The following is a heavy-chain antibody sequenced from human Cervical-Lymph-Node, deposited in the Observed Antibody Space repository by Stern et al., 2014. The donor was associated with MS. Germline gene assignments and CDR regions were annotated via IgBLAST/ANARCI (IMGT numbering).Heavy chain of an antibody. CDR3: AREWDRAADY. CDR1: GGSIRSDGYY. V-gene: IGHV4-31*02. D-gene: IGHD1-26*01. J-gene: IGHJ4*02. CDR2: IYHSGST. Sequence: QVQLQESGPGLVKPSQTLSLTCTVSGGSIRSDGYYWSWIRQPPGKGLEWIGYIYHSGSTYYTPSLKSRLTISVDTSKNQFSLKLSSVTAADTAVYYCAREWDRAADYWGQGSLVTVSS.